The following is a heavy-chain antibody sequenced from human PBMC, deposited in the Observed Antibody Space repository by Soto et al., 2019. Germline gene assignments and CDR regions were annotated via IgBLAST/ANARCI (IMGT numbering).Heavy chain of an antibody. D-gene: IGHD3-10*01. J-gene: IGHJ6*02. CDR3: ARSRITMVRGVIYGMDV. V-gene: IGHV1-46*01. CDR1: GYTFTSYY. Sequence: ASVKVSCKASGYTFTSYYMHWVRQAPGQGLEWMGIINPSGGSTSYAQKFQGRVTMTRDTSTSTVYMELSSLRSEDTAVYYCARSRITMVRGVIYGMDVWGQGTTVTVYS. CDR2: INPSGGST.